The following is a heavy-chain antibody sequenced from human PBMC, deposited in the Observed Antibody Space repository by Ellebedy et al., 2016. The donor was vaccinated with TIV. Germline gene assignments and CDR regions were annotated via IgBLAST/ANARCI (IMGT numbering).Heavy chain of an antibody. CDR1: GGTFSSYA. J-gene: IGHJ4*02. Sequence: SVKVSCXASGGTFSSYAISWVRQAPGQGLEWMGGIIPIFGIANYAQKFQGRVTITADESTSTAYMELSSLRSEDTAVYYCARDCSSGGDCFFDQWGQGTLVTVSS. V-gene: IGHV1-69*13. CDR3: ARDCSSGGDCFFDQ. D-gene: IGHD2-21*02. CDR2: IIPIFGIA.